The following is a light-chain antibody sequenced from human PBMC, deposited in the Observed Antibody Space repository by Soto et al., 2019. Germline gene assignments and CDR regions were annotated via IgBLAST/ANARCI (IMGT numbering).Light chain of an antibody. CDR1: QSVSSSY. CDR3: QQYGSSRGFT. V-gene: IGKV3-20*01. CDR2: GAS. J-gene: IGKJ3*01. Sequence: EIVLTQSPGTLSLSPGERATLSCRASQSVSSSYLAWYQQKPGQSPRLLIYGASGTATGIPDRFSGSGSGTDFTPTISRLEPEDFAVYYCQQYGSSRGFTFGPGTKVDIK.